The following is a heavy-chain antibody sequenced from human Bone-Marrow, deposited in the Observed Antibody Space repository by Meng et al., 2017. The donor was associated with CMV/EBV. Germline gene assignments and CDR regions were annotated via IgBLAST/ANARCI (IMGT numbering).Heavy chain of an antibody. CDR1: GFTVSSNY. Sequence: GVLKISCAASGFTVSSNYMSWVRQAPGKGLEWVSVIYSGGSTYYADSVKGRFTISRDNSKNTLYLQMNSLRAEDTAVYYCARAIVGATSDYFDYWGQGTLVTVSS. V-gene: IGHV3-53*01. CDR3: ARAIVGATSDYFDY. CDR2: IYSGGST. J-gene: IGHJ4*02. D-gene: IGHD1-26*01.